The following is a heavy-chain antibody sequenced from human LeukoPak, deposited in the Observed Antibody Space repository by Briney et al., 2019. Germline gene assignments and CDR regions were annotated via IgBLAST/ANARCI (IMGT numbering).Heavy chain of an antibody. V-gene: IGHV3-30*03. CDR3: ARGEENWNYYDSSGYDTLDLDY. J-gene: IGHJ4*02. CDR2: ISYDGSNK. CDR1: GFTFDKAW. Sequence: PGGSLRLSCAASGFTFDKAWMTWVRQAPGKGLEWVAVISYDGSNKYYADSVKGRFTISRDNSKNTLYLQMNSLRAEDTAVYYCARGEENWNYYDSSGYDTLDLDYWGQGTLVTVSS. D-gene: IGHD3-22*01.